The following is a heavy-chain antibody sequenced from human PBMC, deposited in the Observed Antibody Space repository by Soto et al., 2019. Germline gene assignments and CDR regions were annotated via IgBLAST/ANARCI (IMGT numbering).Heavy chain of an antibody. CDR2: ISGGGGST. V-gene: IGHV3-23*01. CDR3: AKGWGQLVQNWFDP. Sequence: GGSLRLSCAASGFTFSSYAMSWVRQAPGKGLEWVSAISGGGGSTYYADSVKGRFTISRDNSKNTLYLQMNSLRAEDTAVYYCAKGWGQLVQNWFDPWGQGTLVTVSS. CDR1: GFTFSSYA. J-gene: IGHJ5*02. D-gene: IGHD6-6*01.